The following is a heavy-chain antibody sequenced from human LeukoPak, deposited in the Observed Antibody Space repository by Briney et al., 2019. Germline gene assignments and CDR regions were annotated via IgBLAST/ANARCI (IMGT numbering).Heavy chain of an antibody. D-gene: IGHD3-9*01. V-gene: IGHV4-39*07. J-gene: IGHJ4*02. CDR1: GGSISSSSYY. CDR3: ARVRGGYYDILTGYYKGYYFDY. Sequence: SETLSLTCTVSGGSISSSSYYWGWIRQPPGKGLEWIGSIYYSGSTYYNPSLKSRVTISVDTSKNQFSLKLSSVTAADTAVYYCARVRGGYYDILTGYYKGYYFDYWGQGTLVTVSS. CDR2: IYYSGST.